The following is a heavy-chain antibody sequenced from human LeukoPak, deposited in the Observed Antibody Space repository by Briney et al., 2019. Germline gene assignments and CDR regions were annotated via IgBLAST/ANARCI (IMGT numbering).Heavy chain of an antibody. Sequence: SETLSLTCTVPSGSISSGRYYWSWIRQPAGKGLEWLGRIFTSGGTNYNPSLKSRVTISVDTSKNQFSLKLNSVTAADAAVYYCAREESGYCDGGSCPYYFDYWGQGTLVTVSS. J-gene: IGHJ4*02. CDR1: SGSISSGRYY. CDR3: AREESGYCDGGSCPYYFDY. V-gene: IGHV4-61*02. D-gene: IGHD2-15*01. CDR2: IFTSGGT.